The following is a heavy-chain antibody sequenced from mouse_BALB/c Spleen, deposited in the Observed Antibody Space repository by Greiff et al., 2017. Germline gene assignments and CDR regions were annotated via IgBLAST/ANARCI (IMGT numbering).Heavy chain of an antibody. Sequence: QVQLQQPGAELVRPGVSVKISCKGSGYTFTDYAMHWVKQSHAKSLEWIGVISTYYGDASYNQKFKGKATMTVDKSSSTAYMELARLTSEDSAIYYCALITTASWFAYWGQGTLVTVSA. CDR2: ISTYYGDA. J-gene: IGHJ3*01. CDR3: ALITTASWFAY. D-gene: IGHD1-2*01. V-gene: IGHV1S137*01. CDR1: GYTFTDYA.